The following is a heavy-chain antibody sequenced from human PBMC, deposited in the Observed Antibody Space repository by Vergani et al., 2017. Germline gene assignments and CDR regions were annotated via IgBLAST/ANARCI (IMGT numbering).Heavy chain of an antibody. D-gene: IGHD2-21*01. Sequence: EVMLVQSGAEVKKPGESLKISCKYSESSFISNEIAWVRQMSGKGLQWKGNINPIDSKIAYSPSFQGQAIMSLDKSITTAYLQWRSLKASDTAIYYCTKHVPCGDGACLHFDHWGQGTQFTVSS. CDR3: TKHVPCGDGACLHFDH. CDR1: ESSFISNE. V-gene: IGHV5-51*01. J-gene: IGHJ4*02. CDR2: INPIDSKI.